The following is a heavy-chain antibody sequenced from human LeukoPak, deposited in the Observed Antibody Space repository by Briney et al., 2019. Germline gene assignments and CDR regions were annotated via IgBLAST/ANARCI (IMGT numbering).Heavy chain of an antibody. D-gene: IGHD3-22*01. CDR2: ISYDGSNQ. CDR3: ARIGASLYDSSGYMMKNAFDI. Sequence: GGSLRLSCAASGFTFSSYAMHWVRQAPGKGLEWVAVISYDGSNQYYADSVKGRFTISRDNAKNSLYLQVNSLRAEDTALYYCARIGASLYDSSGYMMKNAFDIWGQGTMVTVSS. J-gene: IGHJ3*02. CDR1: GFTFSSYA. V-gene: IGHV3-30*04.